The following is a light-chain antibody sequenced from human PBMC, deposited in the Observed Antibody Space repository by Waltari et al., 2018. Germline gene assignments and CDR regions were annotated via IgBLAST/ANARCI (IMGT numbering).Light chain of an antibody. J-gene: IGLJ2*01. Sequence: QSALTQPRSVSGSPGQPVTISCTATSRAVGGYTYVSWHQQHPGKPPTLIIFDDSERPPGVPDRFSGSKSGNTASLTIAGLQAEDEGDYYCCSYAGGYTMAVGGGTKLTVL. CDR3: CSYAGGYTMA. V-gene: IGLV2-11*01. CDR2: DDS. CDR1: SRAVGGYTY.